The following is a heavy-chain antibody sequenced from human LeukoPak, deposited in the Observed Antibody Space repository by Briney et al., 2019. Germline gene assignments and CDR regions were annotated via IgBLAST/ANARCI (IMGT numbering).Heavy chain of an antibody. CDR3: ARGQIYGDYSWFDP. V-gene: IGHV1-18*01. J-gene: IGHJ5*02. Sequence: GASVKVSCKASGYTFTSYGISWVRRAPGQGLEWMGWISAYNGNTNYAQNLQGRVTMTTDTSTSTAYMELRSLRSDDTAVYYCARGQIYGDYSWFDPWGQGTLVTVSS. D-gene: IGHD4-17*01. CDR2: ISAYNGNT. CDR1: GYTFTSYG.